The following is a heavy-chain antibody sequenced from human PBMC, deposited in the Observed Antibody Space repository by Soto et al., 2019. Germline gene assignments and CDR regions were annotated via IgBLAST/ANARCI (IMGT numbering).Heavy chain of an antibody. J-gene: IGHJ6*03. CDR2: INHSGST. CDR1: GGSFSGYY. V-gene: IGHV4-34*01. Sequence: SETLSLTCAVYGGSFSGYYWSWIRQPPGKGLEWIGEINHSGSTNYNPSLKSRVTISVDTSKNQFSLKLSPVTAADTAVYYCARHNEFNDYYYMDVWGKGTTVTVSS. D-gene: IGHD1-1*01. CDR3: ARHNEFNDYYYMDV.